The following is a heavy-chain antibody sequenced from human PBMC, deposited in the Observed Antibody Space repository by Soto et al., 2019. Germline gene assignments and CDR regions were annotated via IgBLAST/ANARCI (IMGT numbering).Heavy chain of an antibody. Sequence: QVQLVQSGAEVKKPGASVKVSCKASGYTFTSYAMHWVRQAPGQRLEWMGWINAGNGNTKYSQKIQGRVTMTTDTSASTAYMEVRSLRCEDKAVYYCARGLFPFDYWGQGTLVTVSS. CDR2: INAGNGNT. CDR1: GYTFTSYA. D-gene: IGHD2-21*01. CDR3: ARGLFPFDY. V-gene: IGHV1-3*01. J-gene: IGHJ4*02.